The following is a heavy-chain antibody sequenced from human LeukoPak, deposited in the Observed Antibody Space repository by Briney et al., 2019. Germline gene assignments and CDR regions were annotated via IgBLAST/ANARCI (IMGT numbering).Heavy chain of an antibody. Sequence: GGPLRLSCAASGLTFRSDGMSWVRQAPGQGLEWVEGINGSGGNPYYAVSVKGRLTISRDNSKKTLYLQMSSLGADDTAVYFCAKSIEGVVRGTYYYYSYMDVWGKGTTVTVSS. CDR1: GLTFRSDG. V-gene: IGHV3-23*01. CDR3: AKSIEGVVRGTYYYYSYMDV. J-gene: IGHJ6*03. CDR2: INGSGGNP. D-gene: IGHD3-3*01.